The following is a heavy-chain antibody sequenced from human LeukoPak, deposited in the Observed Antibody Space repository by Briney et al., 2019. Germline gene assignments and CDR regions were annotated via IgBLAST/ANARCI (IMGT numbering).Heavy chain of an antibody. CDR3: ARHATRVVRGAFDI. Sequence: SETLSLTCTVSGGSISSYYWSWIRQPPGKGLEWIGYIYYSGSTNYNPSLKSRVTISVDTSKNQFSMKLSSVTAADTAVYYCARHATRVVRGAFDIWGQGTMVTVSS. CDR2: IYYSGST. V-gene: IGHV4-59*08. J-gene: IGHJ3*02. CDR1: GGSISSYY. D-gene: IGHD6-6*01.